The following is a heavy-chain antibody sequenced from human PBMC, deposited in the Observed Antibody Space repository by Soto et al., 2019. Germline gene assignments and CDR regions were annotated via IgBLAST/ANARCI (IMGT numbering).Heavy chain of an antibody. CDR2: INWNGGST. Sequence: EVQLVESGGGVVRPGGSLRLSCAASGFTFDDYGMSWVRQAPGKGLEWVSGINWNGGSTGYADSVKGRFTISRDNAKNSLYLQMNSLRAEDTALYYCARGAYYYYSSGYENIDYWGQGTLVTVSS. J-gene: IGHJ4*02. CDR1: GFTFDDYG. D-gene: IGHD3-22*01. CDR3: ARGAYYYYSSGYENIDY. V-gene: IGHV3-20*04.